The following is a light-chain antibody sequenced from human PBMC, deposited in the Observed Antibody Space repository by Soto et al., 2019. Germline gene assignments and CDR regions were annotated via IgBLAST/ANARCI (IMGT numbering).Light chain of an antibody. Sequence: EIVMTQSPATLSVSPGERATLSCRASQIVSTNLARYQQKPGQAPRLLIYGASTRATGIPARFSGSGSGTEFTLTINSLQSEDFGIYYCQQYNNWPPLTFGGGTKVEIK. J-gene: IGKJ4*01. CDR3: QQYNNWPPLT. CDR2: GAS. V-gene: IGKV3-15*01. CDR1: QIVSTN.